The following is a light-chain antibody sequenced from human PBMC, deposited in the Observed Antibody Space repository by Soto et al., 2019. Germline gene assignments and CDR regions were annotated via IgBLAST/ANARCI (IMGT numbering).Light chain of an antibody. Sequence: ATLSCRASQSVSTFFAWYQQKPGQAPRLLMFGASNRATGIPDRFSGSGSGTDFTLTISRLEPEDFAMYYCQQYGTSPRGTFGQGTKVDIK. V-gene: IGKV3-20*01. CDR3: QQYGTSPRGT. CDR1: QSVSTF. CDR2: GAS. J-gene: IGKJ1*01.